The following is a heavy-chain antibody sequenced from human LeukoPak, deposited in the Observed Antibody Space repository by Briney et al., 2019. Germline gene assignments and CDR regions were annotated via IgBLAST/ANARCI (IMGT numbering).Heavy chain of an antibody. CDR2: TYYTSKWYN. CDR1: GDSVSSNSAA. CDR3: ARGRLELRYNAWFDP. Sequence: SQTLSLTCAISGDSVSSNSAAWNWIRQSPSRGLEWLGRTYYTSKWYNDYAVSVKSRITINPDTSKNQFSLQLNSVTPEDTAVYYCARGRLELRYNAWFDPWGQGTLVTVSS. D-gene: IGHD1-7*01. V-gene: IGHV6-1*01. J-gene: IGHJ5*02.